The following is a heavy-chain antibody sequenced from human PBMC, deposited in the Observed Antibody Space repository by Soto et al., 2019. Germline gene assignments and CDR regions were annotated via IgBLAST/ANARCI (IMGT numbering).Heavy chain of an antibody. CDR3: WRESGETWDSEAS. V-gene: IGHV4-4*07. J-gene: IGHJ5*02. CDR1: GGSFSAYC. D-gene: IGHD1-26*01. CDR2: LNNYGNT. Sequence: AGSLSLTCTVSGGSFSAYCLSWIRQPAGKGLEWVACLNNYGNTHYNAYLESGGTVSSNTNSNQSFLPQRYVTAADSAVYYCWRESGETWDSEASWGQGTPVTVSS.